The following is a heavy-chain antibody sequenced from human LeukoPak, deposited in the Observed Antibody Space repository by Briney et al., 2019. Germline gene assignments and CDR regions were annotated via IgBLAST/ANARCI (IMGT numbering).Heavy chain of an antibody. J-gene: IGHJ4*02. CDR3: APMAAAGKYFGH. Sequence: GSLRLSCAASGFTFSSYAMNWVRQAPGKGLEWVSSFGTRSTSIYYARSVTGRFIISRDNAKNSLYLQMNSLRAEDTAIYYCAPMAAAGKYFGHWGQGTLVTVSS. CDR1: GFTFSSYA. D-gene: IGHD2-15*01. V-gene: IGHV3-21*04. CDR2: FGTRSTSI.